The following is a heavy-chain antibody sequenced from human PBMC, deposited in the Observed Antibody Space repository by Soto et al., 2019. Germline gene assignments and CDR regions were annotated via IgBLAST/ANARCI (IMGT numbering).Heavy chain of an antibody. D-gene: IGHD3-22*01. CDR2: LYYSGST. CDR3: ARGGGYYSPFDY. J-gene: IGHJ4*02. Sequence: SETLSLTCTVSGGSVSSGSYYWSWIRQPPGKGLEWIGYLYYSGSTNYNPSLKSRVTISVDTSKNQFSLKLSSVTAADTAVYYCARGGGYYSPFDYWGQGILVTVSS. CDR1: GGSVSSGSYY. V-gene: IGHV4-61*01.